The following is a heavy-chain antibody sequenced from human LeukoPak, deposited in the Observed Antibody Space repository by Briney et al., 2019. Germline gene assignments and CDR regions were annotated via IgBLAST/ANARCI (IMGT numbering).Heavy chain of an antibody. CDR3: AKGYRIVSGSLDY. V-gene: IGHV3-48*03. J-gene: IGHJ4*02. Sequence: GGSLRLSCAASGFTFSSYEMNWVRQAPGKGLEGVSYISSSGSTIYYADSVKGRFTISRDNAKNSLYLQMNSLRTEDTAWYYCAKGYRIVSGSLDYWGQGTLVTVSS. CDR1: GFTFSSYE. D-gene: IGHD3-10*01. CDR2: ISSSGSTI.